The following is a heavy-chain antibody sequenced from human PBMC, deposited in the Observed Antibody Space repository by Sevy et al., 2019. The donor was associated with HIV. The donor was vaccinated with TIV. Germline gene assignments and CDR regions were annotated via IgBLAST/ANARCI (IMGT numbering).Heavy chain of an antibody. J-gene: IGHJ4*02. CDR2: IYPDDSDT. CDR3: ARLEQRHCNGAHCYPFDY. CDR1: GYNFTTYW. D-gene: IGHD2-21*01. Sequence: GESLKISCEGSGYNFTTYWIGWVRQMPGKGLEWMGVIYPDDSDTRYNPSFPGQVTISADKSINTAYLEWSSLKASDTAIYYCARLEQRHCNGAHCYPFDYWGQGTLVTVSS. V-gene: IGHV5-51*01.